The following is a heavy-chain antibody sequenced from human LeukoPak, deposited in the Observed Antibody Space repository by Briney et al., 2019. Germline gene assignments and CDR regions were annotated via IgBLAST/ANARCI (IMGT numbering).Heavy chain of an antibody. CDR1: GFTFNNYA. D-gene: IGHD1-14*01. J-gene: IGHJ6*02. Sequence: AGGSLRLSCAASGFTFNNYAMNWVRQAPGKGLEWVSVISGSGGTTYCADSVKGRFTISRDSPKNTLYLQMNSLRAEDTAVYYCAKVSGGGLYYDGMDVWGQGTTVTVSS. CDR3: AKVSGGGLYYDGMDV. CDR2: ISGSGGTT. V-gene: IGHV3-23*01.